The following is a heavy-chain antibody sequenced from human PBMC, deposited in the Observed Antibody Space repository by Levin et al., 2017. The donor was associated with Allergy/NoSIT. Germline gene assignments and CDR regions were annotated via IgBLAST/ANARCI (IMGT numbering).Heavy chain of an antibody. D-gene: IGHD5-24*01. Sequence: SQTLSLTCTVSGGSISSYYWSWIRQPPGKGLEWIGYIYYSGSTNYNPSLKSRVTISVDTSKNQFSLKLSSVTAADTAVYYCARERDGYNPYFDYWGQGTLVTVSS. J-gene: IGHJ4*02. CDR2: IYYSGST. CDR3: ARERDGYNPYFDY. V-gene: IGHV4-59*01. CDR1: GGSISSYY.